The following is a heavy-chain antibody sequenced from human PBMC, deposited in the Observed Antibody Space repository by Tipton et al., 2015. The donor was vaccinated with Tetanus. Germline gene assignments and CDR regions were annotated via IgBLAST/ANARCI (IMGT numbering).Heavy chain of an antibody. J-gene: IGHJ6*02. Sequence: QSGAEVKKPGASVKVSCKASGYTLTSYGLNWVRKAAGRGFEWMGWLNPKSGSAAYAPRFQGRVTMTTNTSITTAFMEVASLTYEDTAVYYCASGSSIRHGLDVWGHGTSVTVSS. V-gene: IGHV1-8*02. CDR1: GYTLTSYG. CDR2: LNPKSGSA. D-gene: IGHD2-2*01. CDR3: ASGSSIRHGLDV.